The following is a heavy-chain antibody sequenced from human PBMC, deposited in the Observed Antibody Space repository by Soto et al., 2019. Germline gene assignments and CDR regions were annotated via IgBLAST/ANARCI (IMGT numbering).Heavy chain of an antibody. Sequence: QITLKESGPTLVKPTQTLTLTCTFSGFSLSTRAVGVGWIRQPPGKALEWLAVIFWDDDKGYSPSLKSRLTITKDTSKNQVVLTMTNVDPVDTATYYCAHRHAQQQLVSEWFEPWGQGTLVTVSS. CDR2: IFWDDDK. J-gene: IGHJ5*02. D-gene: IGHD6-13*01. CDR3: AHRHAQQQLVSEWFEP. V-gene: IGHV2-5*02. CDR1: GFSLSTRAVG.